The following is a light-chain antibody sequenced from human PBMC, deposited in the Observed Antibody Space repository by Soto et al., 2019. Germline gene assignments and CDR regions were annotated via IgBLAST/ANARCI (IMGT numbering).Light chain of an antibody. CDR3: SSYTSSSTLGVV. CDR2: YVS. Sequence: QSVLTQPASVSGSPGQSITISCSGTSSDVGGYNYVSWYQQHPGKAPKLMIYYVSNRPSGVSNRFSGSKSGNTASLTISGLQAEDEADYYCSSYTSSSTLGVVFGGGTKVTVL. V-gene: IGLV2-14*01. J-gene: IGLJ2*01. CDR1: SSDVGGYNY.